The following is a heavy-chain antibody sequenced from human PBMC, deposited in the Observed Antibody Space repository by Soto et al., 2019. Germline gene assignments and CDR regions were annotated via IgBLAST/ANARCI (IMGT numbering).Heavy chain of an antibody. Sequence: APVKVSCKASGYIFTAYSMHWVRQAPGQGLEWMGVVNPSGGSTNYAQRFQGRITMTRDTSTSTVYMDLKFLTSEDTAVYYCAREENCSDGVCYSEYFQRWGQGTLVTVSS. J-gene: IGHJ1*01. D-gene: IGHD2-15*01. CDR1: GYIFTAYS. V-gene: IGHV1-46*01. CDR3: AREENCSDGVCYSEYFQR. CDR2: VNPSGGST.